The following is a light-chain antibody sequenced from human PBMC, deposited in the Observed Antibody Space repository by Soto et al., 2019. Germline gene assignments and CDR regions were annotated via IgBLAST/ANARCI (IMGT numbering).Light chain of an antibody. J-gene: IGLJ1*01. CDR3: SSYAGSNNFV. Sequence: QSFLTQPPSASGSPGQSVTISCTGTSSDVGGYNYVSWYQQRPGKAPKLMIYEVSERPSGVPDRFSGSKSSNTASLTVSGLQAEDEADYYCSSYAGSNNFVFGTGTKVTVL. V-gene: IGLV2-8*01. CDR1: SSDVGGYNY. CDR2: EVS.